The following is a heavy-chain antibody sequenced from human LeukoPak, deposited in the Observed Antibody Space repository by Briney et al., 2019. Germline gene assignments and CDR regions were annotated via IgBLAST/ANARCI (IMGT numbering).Heavy chain of an antibody. CDR2: ISYDGSNK. CDR1: GFTFSSYG. V-gene: IGHV3-30*18. D-gene: IGHD2-2*01. J-gene: IGHJ6*04. CDR3: AKDAYCSSTSCYRPKYYYGMDV. Sequence: PGGSLRLSCAASGFTFSSYGMHWVRQAPGKGLEWVAVISYDGSNKYYADSVKGRFTISRDNSKNTLYLQMNSLRAEDTAVYYCAKDAYCSSTSCYRPKYYYGMDVWGKGTTVTVSS.